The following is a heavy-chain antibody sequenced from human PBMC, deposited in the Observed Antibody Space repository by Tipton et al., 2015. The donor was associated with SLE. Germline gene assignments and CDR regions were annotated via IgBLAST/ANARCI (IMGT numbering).Heavy chain of an antibody. V-gene: IGHV4-34*01. D-gene: IGHD3-10*01. Sequence: TLSLTCAVYGGSFSGYYWSWIRQPPGKGLEWIGEINHSGSTNYSPSLKSRVTISVDTSKNQFSLKLSSVTAADTAVYYCASTLRGFRGYWGQGTLVTVSS. CDR2: INHSGST. J-gene: IGHJ4*02. CDR1: GGSFSGYY. CDR3: ASTLRGFRGY.